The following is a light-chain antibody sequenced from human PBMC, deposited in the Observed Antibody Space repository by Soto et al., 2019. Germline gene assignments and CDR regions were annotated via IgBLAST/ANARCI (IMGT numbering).Light chain of an antibody. CDR2: GAS. CDR1: QSVSSTH. V-gene: IGKV3D-20*02. CDR3: QQRSNWPPIT. Sequence: EIVLTQSPGTLSLSPGERATLSCRASQSVSSTHLAWYQQKRGQPPRLLIYGASSRATGTPGRFSGSGSGTDFTLTISSLEPEDFAVYYCQQRSNWPPITFGQGTRLEIK. J-gene: IGKJ5*01.